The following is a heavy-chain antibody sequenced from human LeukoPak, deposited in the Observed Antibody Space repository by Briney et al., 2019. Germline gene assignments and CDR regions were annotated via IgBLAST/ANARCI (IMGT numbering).Heavy chain of an antibody. Sequence: SVNVSCTASGGTFSSYAISWVRQAPGQGLEWMGGIIPIFGTANYAQKFQGRVTITTDESTSTAYMELSSLRAEDTAVYYCAGERTYRDAFDIWGQGTMVTVSS. CDR1: GGTFSSYA. CDR2: IIPIFGTA. V-gene: IGHV1-69*05. CDR3: AGERTYRDAFDI. J-gene: IGHJ3*02.